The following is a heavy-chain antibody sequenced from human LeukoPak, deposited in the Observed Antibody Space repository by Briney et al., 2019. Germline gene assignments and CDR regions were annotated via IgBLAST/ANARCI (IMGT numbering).Heavy chain of an antibody. V-gene: IGHV4-4*07. Sequence: ASETLSLTCTVSGGSISSYYWSWIRQPAGKGLEWIGRIYTSGSTNYNPSLKSRVTMSVDTSKNQFSLKLSSVTAADTAVYYCARDLTYSSGWYGNWFDPWGQGTLVTVSS. CDR2: IYTSGST. CDR3: ARDLTYSSGWYGNWFDP. D-gene: IGHD6-19*01. CDR1: GGSISSYY. J-gene: IGHJ5*02.